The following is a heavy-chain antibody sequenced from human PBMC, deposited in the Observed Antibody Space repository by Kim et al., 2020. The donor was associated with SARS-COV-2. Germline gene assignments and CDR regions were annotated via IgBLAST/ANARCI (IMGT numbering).Heavy chain of an antibody. J-gene: IGHJ4*02. D-gene: IGHD4-4*01. CDR2: ISSSSSYI. Sequence: GGSLRLSCAASGFTFSSYSMNWVRQAPGKGLEWVSSISSSSSYIYYADSVKGRFTISRDNAKNSLYLQMNSLRAEDTAVYYCAREHDYSSYYFDYWGQGTLVTVSS. CDR3: AREHDYSSYYFDY. V-gene: IGHV3-21*01. CDR1: GFTFSSYS.